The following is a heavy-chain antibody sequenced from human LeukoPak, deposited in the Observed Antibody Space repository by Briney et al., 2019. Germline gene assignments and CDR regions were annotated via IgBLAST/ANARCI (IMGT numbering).Heavy chain of an antibody. Sequence: GGSLRLSCAASGFTFSSYWMSWVRQAPGKGLEWVANIKQDGSEKYYVDSVKGRFTISRDNAKNSLYLQMNSLRAEDTAVYYCARDDPYYYDSSGSPGDFDYWGQGTLVTVSS. J-gene: IGHJ4*02. V-gene: IGHV3-7*01. CDR2: IKQDGSEK. CDR1: GFTFSSYW. CDR3: ARDDPYYYDSSGSPGDFDY. D-gene: IGHD3-22*01.